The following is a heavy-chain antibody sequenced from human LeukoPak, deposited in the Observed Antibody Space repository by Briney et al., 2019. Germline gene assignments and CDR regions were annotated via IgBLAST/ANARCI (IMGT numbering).Heavy chain of an antibody. J-gene: IGHJ4*02. CDR2: ISDIGSI. CDR3: AGHHPRNTVDF. D-gene: IGHD2/OR15-2a*01. CDR1: GGSISSYY. V-gene: IGHV4-59*08. Sequence: SETLSPTCTVSGGSISSYYWSWIRQPPGKGLEWIAYISDIGSINYNPSLKSRVTISLDTSKNQFSLKLSSVTAADTAVYYCAGHHPRNTVDFWGQGTLVTVSX.